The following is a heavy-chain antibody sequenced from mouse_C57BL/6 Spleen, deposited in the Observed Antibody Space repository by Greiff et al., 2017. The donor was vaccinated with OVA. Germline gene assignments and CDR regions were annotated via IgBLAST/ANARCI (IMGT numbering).Heavy chain of an antibody. D-gene: IGHD1-1*01. CDR3: ARQDYYGYAMDY. V-gene: IGHV5-15*01. J-gene: IGHJ4*01. CDR2: ISNLAYSI. Sequence: EVQLVESGGGLVQPGGSLKLSCAASGFTFSDYGMAWVRQAPRKGPEWVAFISNLAYSIYYADTVTGRFTISRENAKNTLYLEMSSLRSEDTAMYYCARQDYYGYAMDYWGQGTSVTVSS. CDR1: GFTFSDYG.